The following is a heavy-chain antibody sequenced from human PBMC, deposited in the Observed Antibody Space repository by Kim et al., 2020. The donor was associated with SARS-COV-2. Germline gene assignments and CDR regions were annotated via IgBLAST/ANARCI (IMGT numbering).Heavy chain of an antibody. D-gene: IGHD5-12*01. Sequence: GGSLRLSCAVSGFTFSTYDMNWVRQAPGKGLEWVSYISNRGSITYYADSVKGRFIISRDNAKNSLYLQMNSLGVEDTAVYYCARNRGEEVAGSPLYWYFDLWGRGTLVTVSS. CDR2: ISNRGSIT. J-gene: IGHJ2*01. V-gene: IGHV3-48*03. CDR1: GFTFSTYD. CDR3: ARNRGEEVAGSPLYWYFDL.